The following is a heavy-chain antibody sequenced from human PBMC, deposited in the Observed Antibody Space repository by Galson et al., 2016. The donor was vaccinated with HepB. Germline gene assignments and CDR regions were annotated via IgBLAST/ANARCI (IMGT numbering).Heavy chain of an antibody. D-gene: IGHD3-10*01. V-gene: IGHV5-51*01. J-gene: IGHJ6*02. CDR1: GYSFTSYW. CDR2: IYPGDSAT. CDR3: AGLGLGWEFLSYYYGMDV. Sequence: QSGAEVTKPGESLKISCKGSGYSFTSYWIGWVRQMPGKGLEWMGIIYPGDSATRYSPSFQGQVTISVDKSISTAYRQWSSLKASDTAMYYCAGLGLGWEFLSYYYGMDVWGQGTTVIVSS.